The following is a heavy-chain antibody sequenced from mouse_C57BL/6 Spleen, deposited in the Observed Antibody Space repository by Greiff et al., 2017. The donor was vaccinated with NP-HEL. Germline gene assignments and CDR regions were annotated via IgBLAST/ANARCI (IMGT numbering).Heavy chain of an antibody. J-gene: IGHJ3*01. CDR1: GFTFSDYG. CDR2: ISSGSSTI. V-gene: IGHV5-17*01. CDR3: ARHPSWFAY. Sequence: EVQVVESGGGLVKPGGSLKLSCAASGFTFSDYGMHWVRQAPEKGLEWVAYISSGSSTIYYADTVKGRFTISRDNAKNTLFLQMTSLRSEDTAMYYCARHPSWFAYWGQGTLVTVSA.